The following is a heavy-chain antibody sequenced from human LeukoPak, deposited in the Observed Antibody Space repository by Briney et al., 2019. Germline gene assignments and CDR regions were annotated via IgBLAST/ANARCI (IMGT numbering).Heavy chain of an antibody. CDR1: GFTVSSND. V-gene: IGHV3-53*01. D-gene: IGHD6-13*01. CDR3: ARDCPLVAAAGGYYYYYMDV. Sequence: GGSLRLSCAASGFTVSSNDMSWVRQAPGKGLECISVIYSGGSTDYADSVKGRLTISRDNSKNTLYLQMNSLRAEDTAVYYCARDCPLVAAAGGYYYYYMDVWGKGTTVTISS. J-gene: IGHJ6*03. CDR2: IYSGGST.